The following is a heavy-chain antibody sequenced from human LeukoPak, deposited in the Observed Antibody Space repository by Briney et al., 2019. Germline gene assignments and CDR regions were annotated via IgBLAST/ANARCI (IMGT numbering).Heavy chain of an antibody. Sequence: ASVKVSCKASGYTFIGYYMYWVRQAPGQGLGWMGWINPNSGGTNYAQKFQGRVTMTRDTSISTAYLELSSLRSDDTAVYYCARALGVDCSTINCFLSPFDPWGQGTLVTVSS. J-gene: IGHJ5*02. CDR1: GYTFIGYY. CDR3: ARALGVDCSTINCFLSPFDP. V-gene: IGHV1-2*02. D-gene: IGHD2-2*01. CDR2: INPNSGGT.